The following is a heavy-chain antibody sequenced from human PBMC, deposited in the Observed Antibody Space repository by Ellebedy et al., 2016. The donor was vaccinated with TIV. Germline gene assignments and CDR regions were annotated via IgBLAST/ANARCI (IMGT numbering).Heavy chain of an antibody. CDR1: GGSISSSSYY. CDR3: ARQGINYYGSGSHFDY. Sequence: SETLSLTXTVSGGSISSSSYYWGWIRQPPGKGLEWIGSIYYSGSTYYNPSLKSRVTISVDTSKNQFSLKLSSVTAADTAVYYCARQGINYYGSGSHFDYWGQGTLVTVSS. CDR2: IYYSGST. D-gene: IGHD3-10*01. V-gene: IGHV4-39*01. J-gene: IGHJ4*02.